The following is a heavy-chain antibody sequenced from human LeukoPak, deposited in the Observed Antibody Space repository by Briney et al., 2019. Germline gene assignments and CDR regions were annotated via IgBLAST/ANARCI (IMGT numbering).Heavy chain of an antibody. CDR3: ARDRSNGDYAFDY. V-gene: IGHV3-23*01. CDR2: ISGSGGST. D-gene: IGHD4-17*01. J-gene: IGHJ4*02. Sequence: GGSLRLSCAASGFTFSSYAMSWVRQAPGKGLEWVSAISGSGGSTYYADSVKGRFTISRDNAKNSLYLQMNSLRAEDTAVYYCARDRSNGDYAFDYWGQGALVTVSS. CDR1: GFTFSSYA.